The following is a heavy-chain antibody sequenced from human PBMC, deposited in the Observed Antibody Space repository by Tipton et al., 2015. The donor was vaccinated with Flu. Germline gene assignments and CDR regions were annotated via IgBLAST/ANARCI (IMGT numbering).Heavy chain of an antibody. CDR1: GDSISRGSYY. D-gene: IGHD3-10*02. V-gene: IGHV4-61*02. CDR2: IYTNGNT. J-gene: IGHJ4*02. Sequence: TLSLTCAVSGDSISRGSYYYNWIRQPAGEGLEWIGRIYTNGNTNYKASLKSRLTISVDTSKNQFSLRLSSVTAADTAVYYCARHTGDSVRGVIDYWGQGTLVTVSS. CDR3: ARHTGDSVRGVIDY.